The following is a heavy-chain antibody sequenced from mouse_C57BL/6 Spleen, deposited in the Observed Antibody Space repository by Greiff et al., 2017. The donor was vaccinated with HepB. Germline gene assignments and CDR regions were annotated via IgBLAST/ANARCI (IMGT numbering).Heavy chain of an antibody. V-gene: IGHV6-3*01. Sequence: EVKLLESGGGLVQPGGSMKLSCVASGFTFSNYWMNWVRQSPEKGLEWVAQIRLKSDNYATHYAESVKGRFTISRDDSKSSVYLQMNNLRAEDTGIYYCTYGNYAYSSSMDYWGQGTSVTVSS. CDR2: IRLKSDNYAT. CDR1: GFTFSNYW. CDR3: TYGNYAYSSSMDY. J-gene: IGHJ4*01. D-gene: IGHD2-1*01.